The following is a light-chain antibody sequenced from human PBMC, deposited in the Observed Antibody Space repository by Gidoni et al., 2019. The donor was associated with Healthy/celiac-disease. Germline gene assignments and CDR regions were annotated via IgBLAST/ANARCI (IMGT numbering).Light chain of an antibody. V-gene: IGKV1-39*01. CDR3: QQSYSTLWT. Sequence: LQMTPSPSSLSASVGDRVTITCRASQSISSYLNWYQQKPGKAPKLLIYAASSLQSGVPSRFSGSGSGTDFTLTISSLQPEDFATYYCQQSYSTLWTFGPGTKVDIK. CDR2: AAS. CDR1: QSISSY. J-gene: IGKJ1*01.